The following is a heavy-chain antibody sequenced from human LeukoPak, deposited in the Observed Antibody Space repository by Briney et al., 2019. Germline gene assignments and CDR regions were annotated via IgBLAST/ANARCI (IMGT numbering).Heavy chain of an antibody. CDR3: ATYRQVLLPFES. D-gene: IGHD2-8*02. Sequence: GGTLRLSCAASGFTFSSFGMSWVRQAPGKGLEWVSSIFPSGGEMHYADSVRGRFTISRDNSKSTLSLQMNSLRAEDTAIYYCATYRQVLLPFESWGQGTLVTVSS. V-gene: IGHV3-23*01. J-gene: IGHJ4*02. CDR2: IFPSGGEM. CDR1: GFTFSSFG.